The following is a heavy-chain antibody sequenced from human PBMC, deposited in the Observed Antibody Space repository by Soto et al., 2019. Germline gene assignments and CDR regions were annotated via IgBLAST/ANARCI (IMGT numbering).Heavy chain of an antibody. J-gene: IGHJ3*02. Sequence: EVQLVESGRDLVQPGGSLRLSCEGSGFTFSSYWMAWVRQAPGKGLEWVANIKRDGSAESYLDSVRSRFTISRDNARNSLYLQMNSLRVDDTALYYCARDVSPGTSSLYLDAFDIWGQGTMVTVSS. CDR3: ARDVSPGTSSLYLDAFDI. CDR1: GFTFSSYW. D-gene: IGHD6-13*01. CDR2: IKRDGSAE. V-gene: IGHV3-7*05.